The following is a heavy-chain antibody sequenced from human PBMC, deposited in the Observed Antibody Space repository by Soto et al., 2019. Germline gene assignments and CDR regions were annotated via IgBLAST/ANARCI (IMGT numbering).Heavy chain of an antibody. Sequence: EVQLLESGGGLVQPGGSLRLSCAASGFTFSSYAMNWVRQAPGKGLEWVSVISGSGGSTYYADAVKGRFTISRDNSKNTLYLQMNSMRAEDTAVYYCAKRTVGWYFDLWGRGTLVTVSS. CDR3: AKRTVGWYFDL. CDR1: GFTFSSYA. J-gene: IGHJ2*01. CDR2: ISGSGGST. V-gene: IGHV3-23*01. D-gene: IGHD4-17*01.